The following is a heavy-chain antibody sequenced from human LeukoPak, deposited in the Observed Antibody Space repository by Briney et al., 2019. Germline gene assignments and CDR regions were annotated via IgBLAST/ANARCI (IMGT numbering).Heavy chain of an antibody. J-gene: IGHJ4*02. CDR3: AGRTAMAPFDY. CDR2: IYSGGST. Sequence: GGSLRLSCAASGFTVSSNYMSWVRQAPGKGLEWVSVIYSGGSTYYADSVKGRFTISRDNSKNTLYLQMNSLRAEDTAVYYCAGRTAMAPFDYWGQGALVTVSS. CDR1: GFTVSSNY. V-gene: IGHV3-53*01. D-gene: IGHD5-18*01.